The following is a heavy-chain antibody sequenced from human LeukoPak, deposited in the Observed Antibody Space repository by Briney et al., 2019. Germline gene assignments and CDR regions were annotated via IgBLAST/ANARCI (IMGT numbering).Heavy chain of an antibody. Sequence: ASVKVSCKASGYTFTSYGISWVRPAPGQGLEWMGWISAYNGNTNYAQKLQGRVTMTTDTSTSTAYMELRSLRSDDTAVYYCAREYSGSYYYYFDYWGQGTLVTVSS. CDR2: ISAYNGNT. CDR1: GYTFTSYG. J-gene: IGHJ4*02. CDR3: AREYSGSYYYYFDY. D-gene: IGHD1-26*01. V-gene: IGHV1-18*01.